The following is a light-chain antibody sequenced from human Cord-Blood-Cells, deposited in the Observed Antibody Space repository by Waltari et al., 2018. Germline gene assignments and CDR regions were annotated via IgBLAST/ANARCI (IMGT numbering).Light chain of an antibody. Sequence: DIVMTQSPDSLAVSLCERATINCKSSQSVLYSSNNKNYLAWYQQKPGQPPKRLIYWASTRESGVPDRFSGSGSGTDFTLTISSLQAEDVAVYYCQQYYSTPLTFGGGTKVEIK. CDR1: QSVLYSSNNKNY. V-gene: IGKV4-1*01. CDR3: QQYYSTPLT. J-gene: IGKJ4*01. CDR2: WAS.